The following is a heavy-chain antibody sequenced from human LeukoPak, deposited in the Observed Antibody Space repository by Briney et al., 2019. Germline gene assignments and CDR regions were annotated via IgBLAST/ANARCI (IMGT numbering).Heavy chain of an antibody. CDR3: ARGGRGYSGYAHRRNWFDP. D-gene: IGHD5-12*01. J-gene: IGHJ5*02. Sequence: PSETLSLTCTVSRGSISSSNYYWGWIRQPPGKGLEWIGEINHSGSTNYNPSLKSRVTISVDTSKNQFSLKLSSVTAADTAVYYCARGGRGYSGYAHRRNWFDPWGQGTLVTVSS. V-gene: IGHV4-39*07. CDR2: INHSGST. CDR1: RGSISSSNYY.